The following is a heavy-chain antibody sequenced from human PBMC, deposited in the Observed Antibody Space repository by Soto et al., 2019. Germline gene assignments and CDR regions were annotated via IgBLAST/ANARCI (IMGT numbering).Heavy chain of an antibody. V-gene: IGHV3-30*18. Sequence: GGSLRLSCAASGFTVSSYGIDGVLQAPGKGLECVAVISYGGSNKYYEDSVKGRFTISRDNSKNTLYLQMNSLRAEDTAVYYFAKDSPLYDSSGYHTGGFQHWGQGTLVSVSS. CDR1: GFTVSSYG. D-gene: IGHD3-22*01. CDR2: ISYGGSNK. J-gene: IGHJ1*01. CDR3: AKDSPLYDSSGYHTGGFQH.